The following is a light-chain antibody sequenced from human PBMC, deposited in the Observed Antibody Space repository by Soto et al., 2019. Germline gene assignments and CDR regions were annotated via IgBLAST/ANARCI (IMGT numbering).Light chain of an antibody. J-gene: IGKJ5*01. CDR2: GAS. CDR1: QSVSSSS. CDR3: QQDGSSRIT. V-gene: IGKV3-20*01. Sequence: EIVLTQSPGTLSLSPGERATLSCRAGQSVSSSSLAWYQQKPGQAPRLLIYGASSRATGIPDRFSGSGSGTDFTLTISRLEPEDFAVYYCQQDGSSRITFGQGTRPEIK.